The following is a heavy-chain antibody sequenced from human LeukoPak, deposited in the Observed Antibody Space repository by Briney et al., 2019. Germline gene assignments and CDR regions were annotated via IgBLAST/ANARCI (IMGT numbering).Heavy chain of an antibody. D-gene: IGHD6-19*01. CDR3: ARTSSGWYEGNHLGY. J-gene: IGHJ4*02. V-gene: IGHV1-69*04. CDR2: IIPIFGIA. Sequence: ASVKVSCKASGGTFSSYAISWVRQAPGQGPEWMGRIIPIFGIANYAQKFQGRVTITTDKSTSTAYMELSSLRSEDTAVYYCARTSSGWYEGNHLGYWGQGTLVTVSS. CDR1: GGTFSSYA.